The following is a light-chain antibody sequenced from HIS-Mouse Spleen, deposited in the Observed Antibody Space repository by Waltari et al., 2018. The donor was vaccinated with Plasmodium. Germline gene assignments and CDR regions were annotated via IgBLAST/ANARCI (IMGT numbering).Light chain of an antibody. CDR2: EDS. V-gene: IGLV3-10*01. CDR3: YSTDSSGNHRV. J-gene: IGLJ3*02. Sequence: SYELTQPPSVSVSPGQPARITCSGDALPKKYAYWYQQKSGQAPLLVIYEDSKRPPGNPERFSGSSSGTMATLTISGAQVEDEADYYCYSTDSSGNHRVFSGGTKLTVL. CDR1: ALPKKY.